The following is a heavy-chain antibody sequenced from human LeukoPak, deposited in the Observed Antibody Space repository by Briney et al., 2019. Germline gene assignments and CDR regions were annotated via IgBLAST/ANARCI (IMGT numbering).Heavy chain of an antibody. CDR1: GYTFTGYY. V-gene: IGHV1-2*02. CDR2: INPNSGGT. CDR3: AREELRFLEWLLADPNWFDP. D-gene: IGHD3-3*01. J-gene: IGHJ5*02. Sequence: ASVKVSCKASGYTFTGYYMHWVRQAPGQGLEWMGWINPNSGGTNYAQKFQGRVTMTRDTSISTAYMELSRLRSDDTAVYYCAREELRFLEWLLADPNWFDPWGQGTLVTVSS.